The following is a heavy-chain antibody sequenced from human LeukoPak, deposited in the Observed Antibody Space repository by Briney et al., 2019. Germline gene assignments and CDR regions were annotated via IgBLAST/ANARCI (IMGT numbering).Heavy chain of an antibody. D-gene: IGHD2-15*01. CDR2: IYHSGST. J-gene: IGHJ5*02. V-gene: IGHV4-38-2*02. Sequence: PSETLSLTCTVSGYSISSGYYWGWIRQPPGKGLEWIGSIYHSGSTYYNPSLKSRVTISVDTSKNQFSLKLSSVTAADTAVYYCAREGYCSGGSCPTYNWFDPWGQGTLVTVSS. CDR1: GYSISSGYY. CDR3: AREGYCSGGSCPTYNWFDP.